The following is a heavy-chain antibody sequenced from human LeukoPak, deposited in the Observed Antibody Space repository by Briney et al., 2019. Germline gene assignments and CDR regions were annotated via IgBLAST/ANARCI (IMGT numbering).Heavy chain of an antibody. J-gene: IGHJ4*02. CDR2: INHSGST. CDR3: ARGTAILPFDY. Sequence: SETLSLTCAVYSGSFSGDFWSWIRQSPGKGLEWIGEINHSGSTNYNPSLKSRVTISVDTSKNQFSLKLSSVTAADTAVYYCARGTAILPFDYWGQGTLVTVSS. CDR1: SGSFSGDF. D-gene: IGHD5-18*01. V-gene: IGHV4-34*01.